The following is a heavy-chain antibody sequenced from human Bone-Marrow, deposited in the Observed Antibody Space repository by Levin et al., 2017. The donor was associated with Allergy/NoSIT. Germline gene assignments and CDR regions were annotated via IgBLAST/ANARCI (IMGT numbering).Heavy chain of an antibody. CDR2: IDWDGDK. J-gene: IGHJ4*02. Sequence: SGPTLVKPTQTLTLTCSFSGFSLSTTGMCVNWIRQSPGKAPEWLAVIDWDGDKHYNTSLKTRVSISRDVSKSQVVLTMTTMDPLDSGTYYCAWSVGFRYFFDHWGQGALVTVSS. D-gene: IGHD1-26*01. V-gene: IGHV2-70*01. CDR3: AWSVGFRYFFDH. CDR1: GFSLSTTGMC.